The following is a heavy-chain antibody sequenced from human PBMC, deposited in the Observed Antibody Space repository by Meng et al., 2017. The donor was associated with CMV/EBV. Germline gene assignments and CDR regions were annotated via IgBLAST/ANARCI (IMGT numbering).Heavy chain of an antibody. CDR2: ISGSGGST. CDR3: ARMCSTSCYGVDV. V-gene: IGHV3-23*01. CDR1: GFTFSSYA. D-gene: IGHD2-2*01. J-gene: IGHJ6*02. Sequence: GESLKISCAASGFTFSSYAMHWVRQAPGKGLEWVSAISGSGGSTYYADSVKGRFTISRDNSKNTLYLQMNSLRAEDTAVYYCARMCSTSCYGVDVWGQGTTVTVSS.